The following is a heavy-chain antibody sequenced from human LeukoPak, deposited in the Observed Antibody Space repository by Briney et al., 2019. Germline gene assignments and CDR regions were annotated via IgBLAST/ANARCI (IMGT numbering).Heavy chain of an antibody. Sequence: GRSLRLSCAASGFTFSSYGMHWVRQALGKGLEWVAVIWSDGSNKYYADSVKGRFTISRDNSKNTLYLQMNSLRAEDTAVYYCARDTAMVVDYWGQGTPVTVSS. CDR1: GFTFSSYG. V-gene: IGHV3-33*01. CDR2: IWSDGSNK. CDR3: ARDTAMVVDY. J-gene: IGHJ4*02. D-gene: IGHD5-18*01.